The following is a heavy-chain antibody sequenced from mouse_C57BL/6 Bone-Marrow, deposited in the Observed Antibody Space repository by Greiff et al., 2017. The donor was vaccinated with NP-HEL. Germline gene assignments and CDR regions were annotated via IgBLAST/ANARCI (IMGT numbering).Heavy chain of an antibody. Sequence: QVQLKQSGAELVRPGTSVKMSCKASGYTFTNYWIGWAKQRPGHGLEWIGDIYPGGGYTNYNEKFKGKATLTADKSSSTAYMQFSSLTSEDSAVYDCAGGGDCSGWFAYGGQGTRITVSA. CDR1: GYTFTNYW. CDR2: IYPGGGYT. D-gene: IGHD2-13*01. CDR3: AGGGDCSGWFAY. J-gene: IGHJ3*01. V-gene: IGHV1-63*01.